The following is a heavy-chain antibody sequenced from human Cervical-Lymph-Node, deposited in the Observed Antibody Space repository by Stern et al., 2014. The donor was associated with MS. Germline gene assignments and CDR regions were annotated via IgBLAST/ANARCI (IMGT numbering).Heavy chain of an antibody. D-gene: IGHD1-26*01. CDR3: ARHDSVPRPSQLYSARDRGPGYFDY. J-gene: IGHJ4*02. V-gene: IGHV4-39*01. Sequence: QVQLQESGPGLVKPSETLSLTCTVSGGSISSSTYYWAWIRQPPGKGLEWIGNIYYSGFTYYNPSLKSRVTISVDMSKNQFPLKLSSVTGADPAIYYCARHDSVPRPSQLYSARDRGPGYFDYWGQGTLVTVSS. CDR1: GGSISSSTYY. CDR2: IYYSGFT.